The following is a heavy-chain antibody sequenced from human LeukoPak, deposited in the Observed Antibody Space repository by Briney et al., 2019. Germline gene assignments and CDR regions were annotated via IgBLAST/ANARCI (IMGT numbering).Heavy chain of an antibody. CDR1: GFTFSSSA. CDR2: ISNNGGYT. D-gene: IGHD1-26*01. CDR3: ARQNTPHGNFDY. Sequence: GGSLRLSCAASGFTFSSSAMSWVRQAPGKGLEWVSAISNNGGYTYYADSVQGRFTISRENAKKSLFLQMNSLRAEDTAVYYCARQNTPHGNFDYWGQGTLVTVSS. V-gene: IGHV3-23*01. J-gene: IGHJ4*02.